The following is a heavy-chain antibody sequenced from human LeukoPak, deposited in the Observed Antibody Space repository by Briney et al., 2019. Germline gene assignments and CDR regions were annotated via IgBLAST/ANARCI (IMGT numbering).Heavy chain of an antibody. V-gene: IGHV3-23*01. Sequence: GGSLRLSCATSGFSFTTYTMSGVRQAPGKGLEWVSGIRESGAGTYYADSVKGRFTISRDNSKNMVYLQMDSLRGEDTAVYYCARDKGNTCIDNWGQGTLITVSS. D-gene: IGHD1/OR15-1a*01. CDR1: GFSFTTYT. CDR3: ARDKGNTCIDN. J-gene: IGHJ4*02. CDR2: IRESGAGT.